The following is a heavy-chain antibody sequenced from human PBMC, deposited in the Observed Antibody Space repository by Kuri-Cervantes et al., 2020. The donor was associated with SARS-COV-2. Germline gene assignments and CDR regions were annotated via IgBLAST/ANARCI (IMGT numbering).Heavy chain of an antibody. V-gene: IGHV4-39*07. CDR1: GGSISSSSYY. Sequence: GSLRLSCTVSGGSISSSSYYWGWIRQPPGKGLEWIGSIYYSGSTYYNPSLKSRVTISVATSKNQFSLKLSSVTAAATAVYYCARLTYSSGWMFGILRVRYYFDYWGQGTLVTVSS. CDR2: IYYSGST. CDR3: ARLTYSSGWMFGILRVRYYFDY. J-gene: IGHJ4*02. D-gene: IGHD6-19*01.